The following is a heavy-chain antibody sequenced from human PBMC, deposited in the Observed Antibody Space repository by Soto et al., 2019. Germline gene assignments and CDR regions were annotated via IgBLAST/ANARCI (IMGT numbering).Heavy chain of an antibody. CDR2: IIPILGIA. V-gene: IGHV1-69*02. Sequence: SVKVSCKASGGTFSSYTISWVRQAPGQGLEWMGRIIPILGIANYAQKFQGRVTITADKSTSTAYMELSSLRSEDTALYYCAQGGVVVVAPARYCFVYWGEGTVGTVSS. CDR3: AQGGVVVVAPARYCFVY. CDR1: GGTFSSYT. J-gene: IGHJ4*02. D-gene: IGHD2-15*01.